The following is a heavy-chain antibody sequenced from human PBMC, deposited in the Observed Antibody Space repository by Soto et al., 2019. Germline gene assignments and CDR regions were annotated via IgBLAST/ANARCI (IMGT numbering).Heavy chain of an antibody. Sequence: SETLSLTCTVSGGSINSGDYYWTWVRQPPGKGLEWIGYIYYDGNSQHNPSLKSRVTISVDRSKNQFSLKLSSVTAADTAVYYCARDRGFNWFDPWGQGTLVTVSS. J-gene: IGHJ5*02. CDR2: IYYDGNS. V-gene: IGHV4-30-4*01. D-gene: IGHD5-12*01. CDR3: ARDRGFNWFDP. CDR1: GGSINSGDYY.